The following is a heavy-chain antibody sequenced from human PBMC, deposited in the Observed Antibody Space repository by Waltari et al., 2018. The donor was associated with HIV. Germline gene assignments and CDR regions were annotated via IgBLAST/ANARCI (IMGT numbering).Heavy chain of an antibody. V-gene: IGHV4-4*02. D-gene: IGHD3-16*01. CDR3: RGLPAYYYGVDL. Sequence: QVQLQESGPGLVKPSGTLSLTCVVSDGSINSTNWWGWVRQPPGKGLEWIGGIYRSGRTYYNPSLRSRVTISMDKSRSQFSLRLSPVTAADTAVYYCRGLPAYYYGVDLWGQGTTVTVSS. CDR2: IYRSGRT. J-gene: IGHJ6*02. CDR1: DGSINSTNW.